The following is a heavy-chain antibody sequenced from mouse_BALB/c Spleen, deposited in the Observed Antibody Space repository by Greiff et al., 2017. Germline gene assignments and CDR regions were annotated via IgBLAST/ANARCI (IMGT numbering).Heavy chain of an antibody. CDR3: ARGSIPTAYYFDY. CDR2: IRNKANGYTT. Sequence: EVMLVESGGGLVQPGGSLRLSCATSGFTFTDYYMSWVRQPPGKALEWLGFIRNKANGYTTEYSASVKGRFTISRDNSQSILYLQMNTLRAEDSATYYCARGSIPTAYYFDYWGKGTTLTVSS. V-gene: IGHV7-3*02. J-gene: IGHJ2*01. D-gene: IGHD1-2*01. CDR1: GFTFTDYY.